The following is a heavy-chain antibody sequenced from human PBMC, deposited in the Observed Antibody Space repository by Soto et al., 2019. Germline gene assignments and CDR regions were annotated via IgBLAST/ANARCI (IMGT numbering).Heavy chain of an antibody. D-gene: IGHD6-13*01. CDR3: ARDPALRSSWSRGAFDI. Sequence: QVQLVQSGAEVKKPGASVKVSCKASGYTFTSYYMNWVRQAPGQGLEWMGIINPSGGSTSYAQQYHGRVTRTWDKSTSTVYMDLGSLSWEDTAVYYRARDPALRSSWSRGAFDIWGKGSMVTVPS. CDR1: GYTFTSYY. V-gene: IGHV1-46*01. CDR2: INPSGGST. J-gene: IGHJ3*02.